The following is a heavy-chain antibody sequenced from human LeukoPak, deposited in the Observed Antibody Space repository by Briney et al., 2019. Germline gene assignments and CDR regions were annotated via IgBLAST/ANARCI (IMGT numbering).Heavy chain of an antibody. V-gene: IGHV3-72*01. CDR1: GFTFSDHY. CDR2: TRNKANSYTT. Sequence: PGGSLRLSCAASGFTFSDHYMDWVRQAPGKGLEWVGRTRNKANSYTTEYAASVKGRFTISRDDSKNSLYLQMNSLKTEDTAVYYCAKYAVTTSSSAFDIWGQGTMVTVSS. J-gene: IGHJ3*02. CDR3: AKYAVTTSSSAFDI. D-gene: IGHD4-17*01.